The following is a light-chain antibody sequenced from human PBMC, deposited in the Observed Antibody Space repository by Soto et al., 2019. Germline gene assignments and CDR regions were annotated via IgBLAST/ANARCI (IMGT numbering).Light chain of an antibody. CDR3: LQYNIYSTWT. Sequence: DVQMTQSPSTLSASLGDRVTITCRASQSISGWLAWYQQKPGKAPKVLIYKASTLESGVPSRFSGSGSGAEFTLTISSLQADDFATYYCLQYNIYSTWTFGQGTKVDIK. V-gene: IGKV1-5*03. CDR1: QSISGW. CDR2: KAS. J-gene: IGKJ1*01.